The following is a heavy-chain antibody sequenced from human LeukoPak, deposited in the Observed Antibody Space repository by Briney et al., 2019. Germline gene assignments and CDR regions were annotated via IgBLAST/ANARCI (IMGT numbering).Heavy chain of an antibody. V-gene: IGHV4-39*01. CDR1: GGSISSSSYY. Sequence: SETLSLTCTVSGGSISSSSYYWGWIRQPPGKGLEWIGSIYYSGSTYYNPSLKSRVTISVDTSKNQFSLKLSSVTAADTAVYYCASRYYYDSSGYYCTWGQGTLVTVSS. CDR2: IYYSGST. J-gene: IGHJ4*02. CDR3: ASRYYYDSSGYYCT. D-gene: IGHD3-22*01.